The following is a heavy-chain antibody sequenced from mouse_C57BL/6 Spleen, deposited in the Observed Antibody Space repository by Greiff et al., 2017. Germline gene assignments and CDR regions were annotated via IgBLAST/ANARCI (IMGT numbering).Heavy chain of an antibody. J-gene: IGHJ3*01. Sequence: QVQLQQSGAELMKPGASVTLSCKATGYTFTGYWIEWVKQRPGHGLEWIGEILPGSGSTNYNEKFKGKATFPADTSSNTAYMQRSSLTTEDSAIYYCARSGSAAWFAYWGQGTLVTVSA. CDR3: ARSGSAAWFAY. D-gene: IGHD3-1*01. CDR1: GYTFTGYW. V-gene: IGHV1-9*01. CDR2: ILPGSGST.